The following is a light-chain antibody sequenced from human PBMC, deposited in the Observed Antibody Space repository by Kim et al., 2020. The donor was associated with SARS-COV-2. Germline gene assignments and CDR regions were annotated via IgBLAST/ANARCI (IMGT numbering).Light chain of an antibody. J-gene: IGKJ2*01. CDR1: QGIANN. V-gene: IGKV3-15*01. Sequence: SPGEIATNSCRASQGIANNVAWYQQNPGQAPRLLIYGASTRATDIPARFSGSGSRTEFTLTISSLQSEDFAVYYCQQYNNWPPMYTFGQGTKLEIK. CDR2: GAS. CDR3: QQYNNWPPMYT.